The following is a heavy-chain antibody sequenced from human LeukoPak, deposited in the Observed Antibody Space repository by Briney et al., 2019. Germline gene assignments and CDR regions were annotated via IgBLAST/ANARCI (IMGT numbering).Heavy chain of an antibody. CDR1: GGSISSYY. CDR2: IYYSGST. D-gene: IGHD2-15*01. CDR3: ARSVVVAATTAFDN. V-gene: IGHV4-59*01. J-gene: IGHJ3*02. Sequence: PSETLSLTCTVSGGSISSYYWSWIRQPPGKGLEWIGYIYYSGSTNYNPSLKSRVTISVDTSKNQFSLKLSSVTAADTAVYYCARSVVVAATTAFDNWGQGTMVTVSS.